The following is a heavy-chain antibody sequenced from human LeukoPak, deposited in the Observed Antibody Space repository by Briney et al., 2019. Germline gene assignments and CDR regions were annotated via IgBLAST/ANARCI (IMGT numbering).Heavy chain of an antibody. V-gene: IGHV3-72*01. CDR3: AKKRSGSNYPFDY. CDR2: SKDKTNKYTT. D-gene: IGHD1-26*01. Sequence: GGSLRLSCAASGFTFSDHHMDWVRQAPGKGLEWVGRSKDKTNKYTTEYAASVKGRFTISRDDSKKSVYLQMNSLKSEDTAVYYCAKKRSGSNYPFDYWGQGTLVTVSS. CDR1: GFTFSDHH. J-gene: IGHJ4*02.